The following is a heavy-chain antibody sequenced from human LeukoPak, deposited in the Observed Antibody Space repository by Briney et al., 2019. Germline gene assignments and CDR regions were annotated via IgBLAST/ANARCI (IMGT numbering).Heavy chain of an antibody. CDR3: ARGPRDDFWSGYYWFRFDY. V-gene: IGHV4-59*01. J-gene: IGHJ4*02. CDR2: IYYSGST. Sequence: SETLSLTCTVSGGSISSYYWSWIRQPPGKGLEWIGYIYYSGSTNYNPSLKSQVTISVDTSKNQFSLKLSSVTAADTAVYYCARGPRDDFWSGYYWFRFDYWGQGTLVTVSS. D-gene: IGHD3-3*01. CDR1: GGSISSYY.